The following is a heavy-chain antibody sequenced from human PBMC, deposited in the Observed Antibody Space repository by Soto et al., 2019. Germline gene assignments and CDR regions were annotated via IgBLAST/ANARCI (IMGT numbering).Heavy chain of an antibody. CDR1: GYTLTELS. CDR2: FDPEDGET. D-gene: IGHD3-3*01. Sequence: ASVKVSCKVSGYTLTELSMHWVRQAPGKGLEWMGGFDPEDGETIYAQKFQGRVTMTEDTPTDTAYMELSSLRSEDTAVYYCATPLSTIFGVVTDYWGQGTLVTVSS. J-gene: IGHJ4*02. V-gene: IGHV1-24*01. CDR3: ATPLSTIFGVVTDY.